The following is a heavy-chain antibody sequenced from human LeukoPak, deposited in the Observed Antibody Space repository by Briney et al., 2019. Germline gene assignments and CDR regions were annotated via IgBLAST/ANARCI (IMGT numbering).Heavy chain of an antibody. J-gene: IGHJ6*03. D-gene: IGHD3-3*01. CDR1: GYTFTSYD. Sequence: GASVKVSCKASGYTFTSYDINWVRQATGQGLEWMEWMNPNSGNTGYAQKFQGRVTITRNTSISTAYMELSSLRSEDTAVYYCARVSYYDFWSGFDYYYYYMDVWGKGTTVTVSS. CDR3: ARVSYYDFWSGFDYYYYYMDV. CDR2: MNPNSGNT. V-gene: IGHV1-8*03.